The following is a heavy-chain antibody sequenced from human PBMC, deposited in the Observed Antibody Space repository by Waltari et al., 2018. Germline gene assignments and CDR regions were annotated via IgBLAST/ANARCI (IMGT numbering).Heavy chain of an antibody. Sequence: QVQLQESGPGLVKPSQTLSLTCTVSSGSISRGDYYLSWIRQSPGKGLEWIGYIYYIGTTFYNPYVNSRVTISVDTSQNQFSLKLTSVTAADTAVYYCARGPRAVSGSGGAFDYWGQGTLVTVSS. J-gene: IGHJ4*02. CDR2: IYYIGTT. CDR3: ARGPRAVSGSGGAFDY. CDR1: SGSISRGDYY. V-gene: IGHV4-30-4*08. D-gene: IGHD6-19*01.